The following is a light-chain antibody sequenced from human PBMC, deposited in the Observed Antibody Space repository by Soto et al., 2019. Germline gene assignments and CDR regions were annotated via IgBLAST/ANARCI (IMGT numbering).Light chain of an antibody. CDR1: QGINKD. CDR3: QQDYSYPLT. CDR2: ASS. V-gene: IGKV1-6*01. Sequence: AIQMTQSPSSLSASVGDRVTITCRASQGINKDLGWYQQKPGKAPNLLIYASSTLQSGVPSRFSGSGSGTEFTLTISSLQPEDSSTYFCQQDYSYPLTFGGGTKVELK. J-gene: IGKJ4*01.